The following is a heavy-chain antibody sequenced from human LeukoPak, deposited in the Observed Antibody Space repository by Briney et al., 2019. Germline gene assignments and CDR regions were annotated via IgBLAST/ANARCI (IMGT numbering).Heavy chain of an antibody. D-gene: IGHD2-2*02. J-gene: IGHJ1*01. V-gene: IGHV1-18*01. CDR3: ARARAGLYAENFQH. Sequence: KLQGRVTMTTDTSTSTAYMELRSLRSDDTAVYYCARARAGLYAENFQHWGQGTLVTVSS.